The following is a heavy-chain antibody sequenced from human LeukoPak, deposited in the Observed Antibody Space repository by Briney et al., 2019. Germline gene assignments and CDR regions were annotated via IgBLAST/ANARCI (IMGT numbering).Heavy chain of an antibody. Sequence: SGTLSLTCAVSGGSISSSNWWSRVRQPPGKGLEWIGEIYHSGSTNYNPSLKSRVTISVDKSKNQFSLKLSSVTAADTAVYYCARTRFYYETSGHYFDYWGQGTLVTVSS. CDR2: IYHSGST. D-gene: IGHD3-22*01. J-gene: IGHJ4*02. V-gene: IGHV4-4*02. CDR1: GGSISSSNW. CDR3: ARTRFYYETSGHYFDY.